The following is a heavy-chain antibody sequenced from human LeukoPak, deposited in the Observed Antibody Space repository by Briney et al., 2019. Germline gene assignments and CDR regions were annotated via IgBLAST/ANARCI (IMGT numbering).Heavy chain of an antibody. J-gene: IGHJ6*03. CDR2: IKQDESER. D-gene: IGHD6-19*01. V-gene: IGHV3-7*01. Sequence: GGSLRVSCAASGFTFSSYGMHWVRQAPGKGLEWVANIKQDESERYYVDSVKGRFTISRDNAKNSVFLQMNSLRAEDTAVYYCARDRRDSSGWYFSFYYMDVWGKGTTVTVSS. CDR1: GFTFSSYG. CDR3: ARDRRDSSGWYFSFYYMDV.